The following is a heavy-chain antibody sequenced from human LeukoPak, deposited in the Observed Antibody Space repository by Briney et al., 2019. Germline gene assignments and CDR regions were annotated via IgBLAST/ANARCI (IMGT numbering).Heavy chain of an antibody. CDR1: GGSFSGYY. D-gene: IGHD4-17*01. Sequence: TSETLSLTCAVYGGSFSGYYWSWIRQPPGKGLEWIGEINHSGSTYYNPSLKSRVTISVDTSKNQFSLKLSSVTAADTAVYYCARLSYGDYAYFDYWGQGTLVTVSS. CDR3: ARLSYGDYAYFDY. CDR2: INHSGST. V-gene: IGHV4-34*01. J-gene: IGHJ4*02.